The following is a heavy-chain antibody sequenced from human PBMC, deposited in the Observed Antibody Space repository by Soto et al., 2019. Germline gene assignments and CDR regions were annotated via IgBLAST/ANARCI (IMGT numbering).Heavy chain of an antibody. CDR2: ISSGSGTI. Sequence: GGSLRLSCAASGFTFSSYSMNWVRQAPGKGLEWVSYISSGSGTIYYADSVKGRFTISRDNAKNSLYLQMDSLRAEDTAVYYDTRSAYMDVWGTGTTVTVSS. V-gene: IGHV3-48*01. CDR1: GFTFSSYS. J-gene: IGHJ6*03. D-gene: IGHD2-2*01. CDR3: TRSAYMDV.